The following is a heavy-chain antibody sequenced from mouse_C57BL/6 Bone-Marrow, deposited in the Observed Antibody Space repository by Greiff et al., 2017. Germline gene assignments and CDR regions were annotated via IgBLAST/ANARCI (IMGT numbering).Heavy chain of an antibody. J-gene: IGHJ3*01. CDR2: ISSGGSYT. Sequence: EVHLVESGGDLVKPGGSLKLSCAASGFTFSSYGMSWVRQTPDKRLEWVATISSGGSYTYYPDSVKGRFTISRDNAKNTLYLQMSSLKSEDTAMYYCARHKELGRGWFAYWGQGTLVTVSA. V-gene: IGHV5-6*01. D-gene: IGHD4-1*01. CDR1: GFTFSSYG. CDR3: ARHKELGRGWFAY.